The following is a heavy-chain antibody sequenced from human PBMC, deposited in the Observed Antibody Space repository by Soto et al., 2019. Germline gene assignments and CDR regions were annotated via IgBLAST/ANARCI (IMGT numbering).Heavy chain of an antibody. CDR3: ARRGCTNGVCHLDY. CDR1: DGSVSSHH. CDR2: MHYGGST. D-gene: IGHD2-8*01. J-gene: IGHJ4*02. Sequence: PSETLSLTCTVSDGSVSSHHWSWIRQPPGKGLEWIGFMHYGGSTNYNPSLKSRVTISVDTSKNQFSLKLSSVTAADTAVYYCARRGCTNGVCHLDYWGRGTLVTV. V-gene: IGHV4-59*08.